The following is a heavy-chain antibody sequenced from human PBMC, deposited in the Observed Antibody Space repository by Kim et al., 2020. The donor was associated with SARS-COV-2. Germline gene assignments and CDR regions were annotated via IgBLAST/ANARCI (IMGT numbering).Heavy chain of an antibody. V-gene: IGHV4-59*13. J-gene: IGHJ3*02. D-gene: IGHD6-19*01. Sequence: SETLSLTCTVSGGSISSYYWSWIRQPPGKGLEWIGYIYYSGSTNYNPALKSRVTISVDTSKNQFSLKLSSVTAADTAVYYCARTTIAVVDAFDIWGQGTMVTVSS. CDR3: ARTTIAVVDAFDI. CDR1: GGSISSYY. CDR2: IYYSGST.